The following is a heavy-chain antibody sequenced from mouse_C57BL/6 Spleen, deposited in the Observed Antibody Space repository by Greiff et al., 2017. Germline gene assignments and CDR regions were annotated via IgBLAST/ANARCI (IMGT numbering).Heavy chain of an antibody. CDR2: ISYDGSN. V-gene: IGHV3-6*01. CDR3: AGEERVYFGY. CDR1: GYSITSGYY. J-gene: IGHJ2*01. Sequence: ESGPGLVKPSQSLSLTCSVTGYSITSGYYWNWIRQFPGNKLEWMGYISYDGSNNYNPSLKNRISITRDTSKNQIFLKLNSVTTEDTATYYCAGEERVYFGYWGQGTTLTVSS.